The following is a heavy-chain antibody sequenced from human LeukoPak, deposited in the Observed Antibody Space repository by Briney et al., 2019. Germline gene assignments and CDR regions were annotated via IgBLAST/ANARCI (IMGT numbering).Heavy chain of an antibody. CDR1: GFTFSNYW. CDR2: INSDGSST. J-gene: IGHJ4*02. CDR3: ASLHWGSNPDY. D-gene: IGHD7-27*01. V-gene: IGHV3-74*03. Sequence: GGSLRLSCAASGFTFSNYWMHWVRQAPGKGLVWVSRINSDGSSTTYVDSVKGRFTISRDNAKNTLYLQMNSLRAEDTAVYLCASLHWGSNPDYWGQGTLVTVSS.